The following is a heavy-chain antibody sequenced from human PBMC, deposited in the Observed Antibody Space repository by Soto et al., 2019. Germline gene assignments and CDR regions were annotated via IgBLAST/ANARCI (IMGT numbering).Heavy chain of an antibody. Sequence: ASVKVSCKASGYTFTSYYMHWVRQAPGQGLEWMGIINPSGGSTSYAQKFQGRVTMTRDTSTSTVYMELSSLRSEDTAVYYCGTSGSYFGPLDYWGQGTLVTVSS. D-gene: IGHD1-26*01. V-gene: IGHV1-46*01. CDR1: GYTFTSYY. CDR3: GTSGSYFGPLDY. J-gene: IGHJ4*02. CDR2: INPSGGST.